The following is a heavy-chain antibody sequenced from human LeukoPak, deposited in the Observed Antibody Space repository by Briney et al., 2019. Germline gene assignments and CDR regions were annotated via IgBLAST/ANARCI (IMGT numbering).Heavy chain of an antibody. CDR1: GDSVSSNSAA. Sequence: SSQTLSLTCDISGDSVSSNSAAWNWIRQSPSRGLEWLGRTYYRSKWYNDYAVSVKSRITINPDTSKNQFSLQVNSVTPEDTAVYYCARSTRYSSGWTFDYWAREPWSPSPQ. J-gene: IGHJ4*02. CDR3: ARSTRYSSGWTFDY. D-gene: IGHD6-19*01. V-gene: IGHV6-1*01. CDR2: TYYRSKWYN.